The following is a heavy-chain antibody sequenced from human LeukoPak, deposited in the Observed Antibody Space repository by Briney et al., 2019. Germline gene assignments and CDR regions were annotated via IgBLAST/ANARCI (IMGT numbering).Heavy chain of an antibody. J-gene: IGHJ4*02. Sequence: GGSLRLSCAASGFTFSSYGMHWVRQAPGEGLEWMAVIADDGSNQYYADSVRGRFTISRDNSKNTLYLQMSSLRDEDTAVYYCAKPRLRGGYLFDYWGQGTLVTVSS. V-gene: IGHV3-30*18. D-gene: IGHD5-12*01. CDR1: GFTFSSYG. CDR2: IADDGSNQ. CDR3: AKPRLRGGYLFDY.